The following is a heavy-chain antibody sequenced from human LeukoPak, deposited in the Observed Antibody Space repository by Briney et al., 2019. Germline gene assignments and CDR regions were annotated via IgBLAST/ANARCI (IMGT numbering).Heavy chain of an antibody. CDR2: IYSDGST. D-gene: IGHD6-6*01. CDR3: ARDLTGSSPI. J-gene: IGHJ4*02. Sequence: GRSLRLSCAASGFTFSSYGMHWVRQAPGKGLEWVSVIYSDGSTYYADSVKGRFTISRDKSKDTVHLQMNSLRAEDTAVYYCARDLTGSSPIWGQGTLVTVSS. CDR1: GFTFSSYG. V-gene: IGHV3-53*01.